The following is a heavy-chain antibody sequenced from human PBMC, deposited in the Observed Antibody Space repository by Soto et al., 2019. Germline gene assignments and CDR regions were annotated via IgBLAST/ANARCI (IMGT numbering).Heavy chain of an antibody. D-gene: IGHD2-21*02. Sequence: QLQLQESGPGLVKPSETLSLTCSVSGGSISSSSYFWGWIRQPPGKGLEWIGSIYYSGSTYYNPSLKIRVTVAVDTSKNQFSLKLSSVTAADTSVYYCARHPSDFWFDPWGQGTLVTVSS. CDR2: IYYSGST. V-gene: IGHV4-39*01. CDR3: ARHPSDFWFDP. CDR1: GGSISSSSYF. J-gene: IGHJ5*02.